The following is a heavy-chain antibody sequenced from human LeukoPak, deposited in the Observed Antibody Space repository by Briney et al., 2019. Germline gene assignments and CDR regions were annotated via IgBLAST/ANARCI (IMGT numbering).Heavy chain of an antibody. CDR3: ARLFPPTYYYDSSGYSYYFDY. J-gene: IGHJ4*02. CDR2: INHSGST. V-gene: IGHV4-34*01. Sequence: MTSETLSLTCAVYGGSFSGYYWSWIRQPPGKGLEWVGEINHSGSTYYNPSLKSRVTISVDTSKNQFSLKLSSVTAADTAVYYCARLFPPTYYYDSSGYSYYFDYWGQGTLVTVSS. CDR1: GGSFSGYY. D-gene: IGHD3-22*01.